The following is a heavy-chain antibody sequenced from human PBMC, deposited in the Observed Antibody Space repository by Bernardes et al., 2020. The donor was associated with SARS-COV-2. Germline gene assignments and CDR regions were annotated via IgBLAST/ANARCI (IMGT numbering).Heavy chain of an antibody. Sequence: GGSLRLSCAASGFTFRTYGMSWVRQAPGTGLEWVSGITGSGDYTYYADSVKGHFTISRDNSKNTLYLQMNSLRAEDMAIYYCAKDLGGWYIGDCFDIWGQGTTVTGSS. CDR1: GFTFRTYG. CDR3: AKDLGGWYIGDCFDI. CDR2: ITGSGDYT. D-gene: IGHD6-19*01. J-gene: IGHJ3*02. V-gene: IGHV3-23*01.